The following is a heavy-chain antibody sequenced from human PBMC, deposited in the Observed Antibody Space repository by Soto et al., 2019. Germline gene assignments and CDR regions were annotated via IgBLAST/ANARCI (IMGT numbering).Heavy chain of an antibody. V-gene: IGHV3-21*04. Sequence: GVLRLSCAASGFTFSSYSMNWVRQAPGKGLEWASSISSSSSYIYYADSVKGRFTISRDNAKNSLYPQMNTLRAEDTAVYYCAKALSQFFPFDYWGQGTLVTVSS. D-gene: IGHD3-3*01. CDR1: GFTFSSYS. J-gene: IGHJ4*02. CDR3: AKALSQFFPFDY. CDR2: ISSSSSYI.